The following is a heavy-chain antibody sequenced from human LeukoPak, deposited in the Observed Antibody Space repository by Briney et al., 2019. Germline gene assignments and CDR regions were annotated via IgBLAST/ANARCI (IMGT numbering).Heavy chain of an antibody. CDR1: GFTFSSYA. Sequence: SGGSLRLSCSASGFTFSSYAMSWVRQVPGKGLEWVSAISTGGGSTYYADSVKGRFTISRDNSKNTLYLQMNSLRAEDTAVYYCAKLGSGWYGGWGQGTLVTVSS. J-gene: IGHJ4*02. V-gene: IGHV3-23*01. D-gene: IGHD6-19*01. CDR3: AKLGSGWYGG. CDR2: ISTGGGST.